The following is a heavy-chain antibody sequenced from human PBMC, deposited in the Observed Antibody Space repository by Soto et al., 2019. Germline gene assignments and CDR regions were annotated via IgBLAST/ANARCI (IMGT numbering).Heavy chain of an antibody. D-gene: IGHD5-18*01. J-gene: IGHJ4*02. Sequence: EVQLVESGGGLVQPGGSLKLSCAASGFTFSGSAVHWVRQASGKGLEWVGRIRSKANSYATGYAASVKGRFTISRDDSENTAYLQMNSLNTEDTAVYYCTSRWIPYDYWGQGTLVTVSS. CDR2: IRSKANSYAT. CDR3: TSRWIPYDY. V-gene: IGHV3-73*02. CDR1: GFTFSGSA.